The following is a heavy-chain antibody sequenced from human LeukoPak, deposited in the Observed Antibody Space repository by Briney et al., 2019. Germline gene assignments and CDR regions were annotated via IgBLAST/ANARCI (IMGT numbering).Heavy chain of an antibody. J-gene: IGHJ4*02. V-gene: IGHV1-69*05. D-gene: IGHD3-22*01. CDR1: GGTFSSYA. CDR3: VRTYYYDSSGYYPFDY. CDR2: IIPIFGTA. Sequence: SVKVSCKASGGTFSSYAISWVRQAPGQGLEWMGRIIPIFGTANYAQKFQGRVTITTDESTSTAYMELSSLRSEDTAVYYCVRTYYYDSSGYYPFDYWGQGTLVTVSS.